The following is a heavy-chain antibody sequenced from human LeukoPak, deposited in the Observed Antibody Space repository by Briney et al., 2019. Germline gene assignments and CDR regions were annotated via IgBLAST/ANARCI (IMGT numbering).Heavy chain of an antibody. V-gene: IGHV3-53*01. CDR3: ARGGYYCEVCSDY. CDR1: GFTVSTNY. D-gene: IGHD3-22*01. CDR2: IYSGGST. J-gene: IGHJ4*02. Sequence: PGGSLRLSCAASGFTVSTNYMSWVRQAPGKGLEWVSVIYSGGSTYYADSVKGRFTISRDNSKNTLYLQMNTLRAEDTAVYYCARGGYYCEVCSDYWGQGTLVTVSS.